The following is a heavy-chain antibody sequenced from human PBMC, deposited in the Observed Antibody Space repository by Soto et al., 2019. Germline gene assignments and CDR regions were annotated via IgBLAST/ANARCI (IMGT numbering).Heavy chain of an antibody. J-gene: IGHJ4*02. V-gene: IGHV3-30*18. Sequence: QVQLVESGGGVVQPGRSLRLSCAASGFTFSSYGMHWVRQAPGKGLEWVAVISDDGSNKYYADSVKGRFTISRDNSKNTLYLQMNSLRAEDTAVYYCAKDGRYCSGGSCYPRASFDYWGQGTLVTVSS. D-gene: IGHD2-15*01. CDR1: GFTFSSYG. CDR3: AKDGRYCSGGSCYPRASFDY. CDR2: ISDDGSNK.